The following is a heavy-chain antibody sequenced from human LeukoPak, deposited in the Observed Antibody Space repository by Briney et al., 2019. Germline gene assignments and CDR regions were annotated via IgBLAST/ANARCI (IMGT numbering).Heavy chain of an antibody. CDR3: ARLSRGAAAGFDY. D-gene: IGHD6-13*01. Sequence: SQTLSLTCTVSAGSISSYYCSWIRQPPGKGLGWIGYIYYSGSTNTNPSLKSRATISVDTSKNQFSLKLTSVTAADTAVYYCARLSRGAAAGFDYWGQGTLVTVSS. CDR2: IYYSGST. J-gene: IGHJ4*02. V-gene: IGHV4-59*08. CDR1: AGSISSYY.